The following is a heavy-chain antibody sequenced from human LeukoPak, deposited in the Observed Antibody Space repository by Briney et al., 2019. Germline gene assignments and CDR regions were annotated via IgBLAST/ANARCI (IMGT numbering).Heavy chain of an antibody. CDR3: ARYGIARYYYYGMDV. V-gene: IGHV4-31*03. D-gene: IGHD6-13*01. Sequence: PSETLSLTCTVSGGSISSGGYYWSWIRQHPGKGLEWIGCIYYSGSTYYNPSLKSRVTISVDTSKNQFSLKLSSVTAADTAVYYCARYGIARYYYYGMDVWGQGTTVTVSS. CDR1: GGSISSGGYY. CDR2: IYYSGST. J-gene: IGHJ6*02.